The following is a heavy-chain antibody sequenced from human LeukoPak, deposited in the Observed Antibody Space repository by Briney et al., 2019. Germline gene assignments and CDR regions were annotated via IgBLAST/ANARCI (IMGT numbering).Heavy chain of an antibody. V-gene: IGHV3-43*02. Sequence: PGGSLRLSCAASGFTFYAYAMHWVRQAPGKGLQWVSLISADGGSTYYADSVKGRFTISRDNSKNSLYLQMNSLTTEDTAFYYCAKDKAGTIVWYGRWAIGLFDYWGQGTLLTVSS. CDR2: ISADGGST. D-gene: IGHD6-13*01. CDR3: AKDKAGTIVWYGRWAIGLFDY. CDR1: GFTFYAYA. J-gene: IGHJ4*02.